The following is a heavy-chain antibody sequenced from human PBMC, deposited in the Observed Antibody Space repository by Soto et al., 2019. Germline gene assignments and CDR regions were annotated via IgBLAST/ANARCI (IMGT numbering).Heavy chain of an antibody. D-gene: IGHD1-26*01. J-gene: IGHJ4*02. CDR1: GFTFSHYA. Sequence: GGSLRLSCVASGFTFSHYAMAWVRQIPGKALAGVSNIRASYHTTYYADSVKGRFTIYRDNSKNTRYLELDNLRAEDTALYYCARDPDAYYSYGFDYWGKGALVTVSS. V-gene: IGHV3-23*01. CDR2: IRASYHTT. CDR3: ARDPDAYYSYGFDY.